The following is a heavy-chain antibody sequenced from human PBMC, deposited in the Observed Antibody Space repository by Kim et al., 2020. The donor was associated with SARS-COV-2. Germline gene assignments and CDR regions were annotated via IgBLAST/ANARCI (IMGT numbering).Heavy chain of an antibody. Sequence: ASVKVSCKASGYIFNDYYLHWVRQAPGQGLEWMGRINPNSGATNLAQRFQGRVTMTRDTSITTAYMELSGLTSDDTAVFYCARPYNWDSGWRAFNILGQGTMVTVSS. D-gene: IGHD1-7*01. J-gene: IGHJ3*02. CDR3: ARPYNWDSGWRAFNI. CDR1: GYIFNDYY. V-gene: IGHV1-2*06. CDR2: INPNSGAT.